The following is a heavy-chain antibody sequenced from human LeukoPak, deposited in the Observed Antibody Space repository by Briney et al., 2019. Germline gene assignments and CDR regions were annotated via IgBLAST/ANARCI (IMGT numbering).Heavy chain of an antibody. CDR3: ARSGTYYYDSSGYYLDY. J-gene: IGHJ4*02. CDR2: INPNSGGT. D-gene: IGHD3-22*01. Sequence: GASVKVSCKASGYTFTGYYMHWVRQAPGQGLEWMEWINPNSGGTNYAQKFQGRVTMTRDTSISTAYMELSRLRSDDTAVYYCARSGTYYYDSSGYYLDYWGQGTLVTVSS. V-gene: IGHV1-2*02. CDR1: GYTFTGYY.